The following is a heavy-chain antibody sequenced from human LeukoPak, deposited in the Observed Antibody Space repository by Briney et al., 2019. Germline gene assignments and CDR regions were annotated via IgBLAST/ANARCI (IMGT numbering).Heavy chain of an antibody. CDR2: INHSGST. CDR3: ASMYYDFWSGYSYYYYYYGMDV. V-gene: IGHV4-34*01. J-gene: IGHJ6*02. CDR1: GGSFSGYY. D-gene: IGHD3-3*01. Sequence: SETLSLTCAVYGGSFSGYYWSWIRQPPGKGLEWIGEINHSGSTNHNPSLKSRVTISVDTSKNQFSLKLSSVTAADTAVYYCASMYYDFWSGYSYYYYYYGMDVWGQGTTVTVSS.